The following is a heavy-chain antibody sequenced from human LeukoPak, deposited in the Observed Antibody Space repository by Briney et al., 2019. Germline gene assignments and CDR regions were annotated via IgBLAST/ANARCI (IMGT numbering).Heavy chain of an antibody. Sequence: GGSLRLSCAASGFTFSSYAMSWVRQAPGKGLEWVSSISGSGGSTYYADSVKGRFTISRDNSNNTLYLQMNSLRAEDTAVYYCARRRGLELLYYYYMDVWGKGTTVTVSS. CDR3: ARRRGLELLYYYYMDV. CDR2: ISGSGGST. D-gene: IGHD1-7*01. V-gene: IGHV3-23*01. J-gene: IGHJ6*03. CDR1: GFTFSSYA.